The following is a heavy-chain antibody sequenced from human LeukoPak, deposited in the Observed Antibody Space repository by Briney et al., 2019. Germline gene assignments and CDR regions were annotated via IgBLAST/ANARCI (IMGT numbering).Heavy chain of an antibody. Sequence: GGSLRLSCAASGFTFSHYGIHWVRQAPGKGLEWVAVMWSDGTKKYYADSVNGRFTVSRDTSKHTLYLQMSSLRAEDTAVYFCARDYDTTGRFSRFDYWGQGTLVTVSS. CDR1: GFTFSHYG. CDR3: ARDYDTTGRFSRFDY. V-gene: IGHV3-33*01. J-gene: IGHJ4*02. D-gene: IGHD3-22*01. CDR2: MWSDGTKK.